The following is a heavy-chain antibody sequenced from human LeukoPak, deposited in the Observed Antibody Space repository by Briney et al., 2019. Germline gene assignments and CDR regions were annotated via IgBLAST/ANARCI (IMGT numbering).Heavy chain of an antibody. CDR2: IIPIFGTA. V-gene: IGHV1-69*13. J-gene: IGHJ4*02. D-gene: IGHD2-15*01. CDR3: AREYCSGGSCYPWSY. Sequence: GASVKVSCKASGGTFSSYAISWVRQAPGQGLEWMGGIIPIFGTANYAQKFQGRVMITADESASTAYMELSSLRSEDTAVYYCAREYCSGGSCYPWSYWGQGTLVTVSS. CDR1: GGTFSSYA.